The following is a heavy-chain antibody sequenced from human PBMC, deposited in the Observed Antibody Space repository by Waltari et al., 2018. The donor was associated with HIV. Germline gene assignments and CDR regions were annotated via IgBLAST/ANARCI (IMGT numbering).Heavy chain of an antibody. D-gene: IGHD6-19*01. CDR1: GGTFSSYA. V-gene: IGHV1-69*04. J-gene: IGHJ4*02. CDR2: IIPILGIA. CDR3: ARSFGYSSGWYAGFDY. Sequence: QVQLVQSGAEVKKPGSSVKVSCKASGGTFSSYAISWVRQAPGQGLEWMGRIIPILGIANYAQKFQGRVTITADKSTSTAYMELSSLRSEDTAVYYCARSFGYSSGWYAGFDYWGQGTLVTVSS.